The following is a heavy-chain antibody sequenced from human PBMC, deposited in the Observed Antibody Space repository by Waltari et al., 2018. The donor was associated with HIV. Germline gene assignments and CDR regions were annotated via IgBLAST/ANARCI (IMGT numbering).Heavy chain of an antibody. Sequence: QVQLQESGPGLVKPSQTLSLTCTVSGGSVSSDSHYWSWIRQHPGKGLEWIGYIYYSGSTYYNPSLKSRVIISIDPSQNQFSLELTSVTAADTAVYYCARDSGLYGTYSHGMDVWGQGTTVTVSS. V-gene: IGHV4-31*03. D-gene: IGHD4-17*01. CDR1: GGSVSSDSHY. CDR2: IYYSGST. CDR3: ARDSGLYGTYSHGMDV. J-gene: IGHJ6*02.